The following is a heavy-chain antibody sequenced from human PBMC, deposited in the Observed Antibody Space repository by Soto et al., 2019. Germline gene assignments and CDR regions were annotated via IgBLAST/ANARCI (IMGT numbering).Heavy chain of an antibody. CDR3: SRGAEEYYFDGASFYKT. CDR1: GFSFRSYW. Sequence: GGSLRLSCAASGFSFRSYWMSWVRQAPGKGLEWVANIKQDGSERHYVASVKGRFTVSRDNDKNSLRLQMESLRAEDTAVYYCSRGAEEYYFDGASFYKTWGQGTLVTVSS. J-gene: IGHJ4*02. D-gene: IGHD3-16*01. CDR2: IKQDGSER. V-gene: IGHV3-7*03.